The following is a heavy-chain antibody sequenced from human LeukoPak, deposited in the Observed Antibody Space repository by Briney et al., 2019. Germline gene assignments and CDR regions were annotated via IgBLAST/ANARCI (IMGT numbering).Heavy chain of an antibody. J-gene: IGHJ3*02. V-gene: IGHV3-21*01. Sequence: PGGSLRLSCAASGFTFSSYSMSWVRQAPGKGLEWVSSISSSSSYIYYADSVKGRFTISRDNAKNSLYLQMNSLRAEDTAVYYCARSGSSDAFDIWGQGTMVTVSS. CDR1: GFTFSSYS. CDR2: ISSSSSYI. CDR3: ARSGSSDAFDI. D-gene: IGHD1-26*01.